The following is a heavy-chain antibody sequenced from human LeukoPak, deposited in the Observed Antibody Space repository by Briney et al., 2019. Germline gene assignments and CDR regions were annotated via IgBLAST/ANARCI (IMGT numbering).Heavy chain of an antibody. CDR3: ARVTGYRIEDYFDY. Sequence: SETLSLTCTVSGGSISSYYWSWIRQPPGKGLEWIGYIYYSGSTNYNPSLKSRVTISVEASKNEFSLKLRSVTAADTAVYYCARVTGYRIEDYFDYWGQGTLVTVSS. V-gene: IGHV4-59*01. CDR1: GGSISSYY. CDR2: IYYSGST. J-gene: IGHJ4*02. D-gene: IGHD6-13*01.